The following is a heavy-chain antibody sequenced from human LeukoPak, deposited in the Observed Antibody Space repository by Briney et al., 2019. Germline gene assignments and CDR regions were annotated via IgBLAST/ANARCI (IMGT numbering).Heavy chain of an antibody. V-gene: IGHV3-21*01. CDR3: ARPTDSRGYYGFDY. D-gene: IGHD3-22*01. CDR2: ISSSSSYI. J-gene: IGHJ4*02. Sequence: PGGSLRLSCAASGFIFSSYAMNWVRQAPGKGLEWVSSISSSSSYIYYADSVKGRFTISRDNAKNSLYLQMNSLRAEDTAVYYCARPTDSRGYYGFDYWGQGTLVTVSS. CDR1: GFIFSSYA.